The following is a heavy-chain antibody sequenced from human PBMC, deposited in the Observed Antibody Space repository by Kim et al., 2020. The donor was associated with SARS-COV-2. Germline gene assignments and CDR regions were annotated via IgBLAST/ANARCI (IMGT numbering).Heavy chain of an antibody. CDR1: GFTFSSYW. V-gene: IGHV3-7*01. D-gene: IGHD3-16*01. Sequence: GGSLRLSCAASGFTFSSYWMSWVRQAPGTGLQWVANIKEDGSNKQYVDSVKGRFTISRDNAKYSLYLQMDRLRADDTAVYYCAKFTRGSGEGVWGQGTTVTVSS. CDR3: AKFTRGSGEGV. J-gene: IGHJ6*02. CDR2: IKEDGSNK.